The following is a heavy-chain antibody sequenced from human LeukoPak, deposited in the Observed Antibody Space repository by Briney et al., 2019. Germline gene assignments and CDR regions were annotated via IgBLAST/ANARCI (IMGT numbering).Heavy chain of an antibody. CDR3: ARSYWNDHFDY. D-gene: IGHD1-1*01. V-gene: IGHV3-23*01. J-gene: IGHJ4*02. Sequence: GGPLRLFCAASGFTFSSIAMRWVRHALGEGLEWVSGVRGSGGSTYYADSVKGRFTSSRDNYKNTLYLQMNSLRAEDTAVYYCARSYWNDHFDYWGQGTLVTVSS. CDR2: VRGSGGST. CDR1: GFTFSSIA.